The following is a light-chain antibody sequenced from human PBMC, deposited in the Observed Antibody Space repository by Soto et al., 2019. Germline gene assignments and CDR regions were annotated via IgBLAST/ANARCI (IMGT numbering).Light chain of an antibody. CDR3: ASWDDSLNGWV. V-gene: IGLV1-44*01. Sequence: QSVLTQPPSASGTPWQRGHIPFSGNRPNIGRNTVDWYQQLPGTAPKVLIYSNNQRPSGVPDRFSGSKSGTSASLAISGLQSEDEADYYCASWDDSLNGWVFGGGTKLTVL. J-gene: IGLJ3*02. CDR1: RPNIGRNT. CDR2: SNN.